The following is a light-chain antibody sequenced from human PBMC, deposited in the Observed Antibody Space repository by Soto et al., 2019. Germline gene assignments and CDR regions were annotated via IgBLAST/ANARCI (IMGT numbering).Light chain of an antibody. CDR1: QDISRW. J-gene: IGKJ5*01. V-gene: IGKV1D-12*01. CDR3: QQGNNFPVT. CDR2: AAS. Sequence: DVQMTQSPSSVSASVGDRVTITCRASQDISRWLAWYQQKPGQAPKFLIYAASNLQSGDPSRFSGSGSGTDFALTISILQPKDFANYYYQQGNNFPVTFGQGTRLEMK.